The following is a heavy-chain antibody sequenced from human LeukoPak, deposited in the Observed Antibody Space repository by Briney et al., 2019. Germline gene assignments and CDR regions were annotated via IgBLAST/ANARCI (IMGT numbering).Heavy chain of an antibody. Sequence: ASVKVSCKASGYTFTSYYMHRVRQAPGQGLEWMGWINPNSGGTNYAQKFQGRVTMTRDTSISTAYMELSRLRSDDTAVYYCARGLSVVGSSWSSWFDPWGQGTLVTVSS. D-gene: IGHD6-13*01. J-gene: IGHJ5*02. V-gene: IGHV1-2*02. CDR1: GYTFTSYY. CDR2: INPNSGGT. CDR3: ARGLSVVGSSWSSWFDP.